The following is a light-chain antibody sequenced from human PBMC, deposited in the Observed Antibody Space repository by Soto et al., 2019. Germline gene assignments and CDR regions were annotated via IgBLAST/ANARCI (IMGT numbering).Light chain of an antibody. CDR2: DVS. CDR3: SSYTSTNFVI. CDR1: SSDIGDYKY. V-gene: IGLV2-14*03. Sequence: QSVLTQPASVSGSPGQSSTISCTGSSSDIGDYKYVSWYKHHPGKAPKLMIYDVSNRPSGVSNRFSGSKSGNTASLTISGLQAEDEADYYCSSYTSTNFVIFGGGTKLTVL. J-gene: IGLJ2*01.